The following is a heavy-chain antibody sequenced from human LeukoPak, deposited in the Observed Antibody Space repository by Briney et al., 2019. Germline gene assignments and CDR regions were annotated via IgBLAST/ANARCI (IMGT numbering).Heavy chain of an antibody. CDR1: SGSFSGYY. CDR3: ARDSGLYYYDSSGQDAFDI. V-gene: IGHV4-34*01. D-gene: IGHD3-22*01. Sequence: SETLSLTCAVYSGSFSGYYWSWIRQPPGKGLEWIGEINHSGSTNYNPSLKSRVTISVDTSKNQFSLKLSSVTAADTAVYYCARDSGLYYYDSSGQDAFDIWGQGTMVTVSS. CDR2: INHSGST. J-gene: IGHJ3*02.